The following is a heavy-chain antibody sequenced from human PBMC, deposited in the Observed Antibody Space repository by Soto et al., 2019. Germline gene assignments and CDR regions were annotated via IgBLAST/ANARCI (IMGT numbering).Heavy chain of an antibody. V-gene: IGHV1-8*01. D-gene: IGHD2-2*02. Sequence: ASVKVSCKASGYTFTSYDINWVRQATGQGLEWMGWMNPNSGNTGYAQKFQGRVTMTRNTSISTAYMELSSLRSEDTAVYYCASRADIVVVPADIRGDAFDIWGQGTMVTVSS. J-gene: IGHJ3*02. CDR1: GYTFTSYD. CDR2: MNPNSGNT. CDR3: ASRADIVVVPADIRGDAFDI.